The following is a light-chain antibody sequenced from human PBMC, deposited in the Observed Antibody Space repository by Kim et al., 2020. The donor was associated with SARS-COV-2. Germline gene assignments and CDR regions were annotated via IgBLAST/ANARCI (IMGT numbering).Light chain of an antibody. Sequence: LGQTVRITCQGDSLRSYYASWYQQKPGQAPVLVIYGKNNRPSGIPDRFSGSSSGNTASLTITGAQAEDEADYYCNSRDSSGNLLVFGGGTKLTVL. J-gene: IGLJ3*02. V-gene: IGLV3-19*01. CDR1: SLRSYY. CDR3: NSRDSSGNLLV. CDR2: GKN.